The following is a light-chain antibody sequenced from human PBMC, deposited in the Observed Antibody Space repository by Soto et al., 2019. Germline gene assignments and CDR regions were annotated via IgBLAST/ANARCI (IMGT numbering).Light chain of an antibody. CDR3: SSYAGYNTYV. CDR1: SSDVGGYNY. J-gene: IGLJ1*01. CDR2: EVS. Sequence: QSALTQPPSASGSPGQSVTISCTGTSSDVGGYNYVSWYLQYPGKAPKLMIYEVSKRPSGVPDRFSGSKSGNTASLTVSGLQAEDEADYYCSSYAGYNTYVFGTGTKVTVL. V-gene: IGLV2-8*01.